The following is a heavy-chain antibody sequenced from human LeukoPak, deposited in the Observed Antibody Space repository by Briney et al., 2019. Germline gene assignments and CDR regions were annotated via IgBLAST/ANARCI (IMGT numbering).Heavy chain of an antibody. V-gene: IGHV3-30-3*01. CDR3: ARDAPGGDYFDY. Sequence: GRSLRLSCAAPGFTFSSYAMHWVRQAPGKGLEWVAVISYDGSNKYYADSVKGRFTISRDNSKNTLYLQMNSLRAEDTAVYYCARDAPGGDYFDYWGQGTLVTVSS. CDR2: ISYDGSNK. J-gene: IGHJ4*02. D-gene: IGHD3-10*01. CDR1: GFTFSSYA.